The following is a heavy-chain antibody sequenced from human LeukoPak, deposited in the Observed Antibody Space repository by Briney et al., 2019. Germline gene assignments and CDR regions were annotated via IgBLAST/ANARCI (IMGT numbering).Heavy chain of an antibody. CDR2: IYYSGST. CDR1: GGSISSSNYY. D-gene: IGHD3-16*01. CDR3: ARETSQKGAHYMDV. V-gene: IGHV4-61*01. Sequence: SETLSLTCTVSGGSISSSNYYWGWIRQPPGKGLEWIGYIYYSGSTNYNPSLKSRVTISVDTSKNQFSLKLSSVTAADTAVHYCARETSQKGAHYMDVWGKGTTVTISS. J-gene: IGHJ6*03.